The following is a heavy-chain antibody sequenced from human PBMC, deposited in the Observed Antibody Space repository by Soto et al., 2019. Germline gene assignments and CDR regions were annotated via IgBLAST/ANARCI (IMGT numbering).Heavy chain of an antibody. CDR3: ARLRITMIVVAPAGAFDI. D-gene: IGHD3-22*01. CDR1: GYSFTSYW. Sequence: PGESLKISCKGSGYSFTSYWIGWERQMPGKGLEWMGIIYPGDSDTRYSPSFQGQVTISADKSISTAYLQWSSLKASDTAMYYCARLRITMIVVAPAGAFDIWGQGTMVTVSS. CDR2: IYPGDSDT. V-gene: IGHV5-51*01. J-gene: IGHJ3*02.